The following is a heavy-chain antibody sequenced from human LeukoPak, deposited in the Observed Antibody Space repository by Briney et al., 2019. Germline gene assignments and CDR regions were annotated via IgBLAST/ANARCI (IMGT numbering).Heavy chain of an antibody. Sequence: PSETLSLTCAVSGGSISSGGYSWSWIRQPPGKGLEWIVYIYHSGSTYYNPSLKSRVTISVDRSKNQFSLKLSSVTAADTAVYYCARVPRTFWSGYFDYWGQGTLVTVSS. CDR1: GGSISSGGYS. D-gene: IGHD3-3*01. V-gene: IGHV4-30-2*01. CDR3: ARVPRTFWSGYFDY. J-gene: IGHJ4*03. CDR2: IYHSGST.